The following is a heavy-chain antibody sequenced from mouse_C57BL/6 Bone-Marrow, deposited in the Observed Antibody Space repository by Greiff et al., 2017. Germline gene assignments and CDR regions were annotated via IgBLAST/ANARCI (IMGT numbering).Heavy chain of an antibody. J-gene: IGHJ3*01. V-gene: IGHV1-54*01. CDR3: ARWNPWFAY. CDR2: INPGSGGT. Sequence: QVHVKQSGAELVRPGTSVKVSCKASGYAFTNYLIEWVKQRPGQGLEWIGVINPGSGGTNYNEKFKGKATLTADKYSSTAYMQLSSLTSEDSAVYFCARWNPWFAYWGQGTLVTVSA. CDR1: GYAFTNYL.